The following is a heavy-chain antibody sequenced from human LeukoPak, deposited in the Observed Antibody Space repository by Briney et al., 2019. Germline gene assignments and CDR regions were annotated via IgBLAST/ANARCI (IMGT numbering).Heavy chain of an antibody. Sequence: ASVKVSCKASGGTFSSYAISWVRQAPGQGLEWMGGIIPIFGTANYAQKFQGRVTITTDESTSTAYMELSSLRSEDTAVYYCARDRRGLLWFGDYDVTYYFDYWGQGTLVTVSS. CDR2: IIPIFGTA. CDR3: ARDRRGLLWFGDYDVTYYFDY. J-gene: IGHJ4*02. V-gene: IGHV1-69*05. CDR1: GGTFSSYA. D-gene: IGHD3-10*01.